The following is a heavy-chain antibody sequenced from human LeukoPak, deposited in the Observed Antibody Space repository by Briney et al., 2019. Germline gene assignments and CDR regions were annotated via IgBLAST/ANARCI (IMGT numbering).Heavy chain of an antibody. J-gene: IGHJ3*02. CDR2: IWFDGSNE. CDR3: ARGRMITFGGVIDDAFDI. D-gene: IGHD3-16*02. V-gene: IGHV3-33*01. CDR1: GFTFSSYG. Sequence: GGSLRLSCAASGFTFSSYGMHWVRQAPGKGLVWVAVIWFDGSNEDYADSVKGRLTISRDNSKNTLYLQMNSLRAEDTAVYYCARGRMITFGGVIDDAFDIWGQGRMVTVSS.